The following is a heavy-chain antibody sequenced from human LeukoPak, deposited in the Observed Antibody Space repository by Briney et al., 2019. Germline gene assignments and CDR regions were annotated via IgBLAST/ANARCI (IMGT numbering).Heavy chain of an antibody. CDR2: ISYDGSNK. V-gene: IGHV3-30*18. J-gene: IGHJ4*02. Sequence: GGSLRLSCAASGFTFSSYGMHWVRQAPGKGLEWVAVISYDGSNKYYADSVKGRFTISRDNSKNTLYLQMNSLRAEDTVVYYCAKDLGVRYFDWLIPGSDYWGQGTLVTVSS. CDR3: AKDLGVRYFDWLIPGSDY. CDR1: GFTFSSYG. D-gene: IGHD3-9*01.